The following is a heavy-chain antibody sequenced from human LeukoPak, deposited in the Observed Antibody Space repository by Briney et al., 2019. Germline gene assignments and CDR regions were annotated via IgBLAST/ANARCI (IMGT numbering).Heavy chain of an antibody. V-gene: IGHV3-7*04. J-gene: IGHJ4*02. CDR2: LKPDGGGD. CDR3: VRGAGGGDY. Sequence: GGSLRLSCAASGFNFSSYWMSWVRQTPDKGLEWVANLKPDGGGDNYVDSVRGRFTISRDNAKSSLYLQMNSLRGEDTAVYSCVRGAGGGDYWGQGTLVTVSS. D-gene: IGHD6-19*01. CDR1: GFNFSSYW.